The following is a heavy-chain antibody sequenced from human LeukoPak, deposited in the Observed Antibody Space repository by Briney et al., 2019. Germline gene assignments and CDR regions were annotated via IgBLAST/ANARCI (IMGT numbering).Heavy chain of an antibody. CDR2: INQSGGT. V-gene: IGHV4-34*01. CDR1: GGSFSDYS. Sequence: SETLSLTCAVYGGSFSDYSWTWIRQPPGKGLEWIGEINQSGGTNHNPSLMSRVIMSVDTSKNQISLKVNSVTAADTAVYYCARVGGMVRGANIDLMDVWGQGTTVTVSS. D-gene: IGHD3-10*01. CDR3: ARVGGMVRGANIDLMDV. J-gene: IGHJ6*02.